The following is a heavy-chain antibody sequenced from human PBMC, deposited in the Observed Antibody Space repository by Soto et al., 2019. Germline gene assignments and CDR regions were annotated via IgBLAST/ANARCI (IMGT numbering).Heavy chain of an antibody. CDR1: FTNAW. CDR2: IKSITDGGTT. V-gene: IGHV3-15*01. D-gene: IGHD5-18*01. CDR3: STGRSTYGLDS. Sequence: FTNAWMSWVRQAPGKGLEWVGRIKSITDGGTTDYAAPVKGRFAISRDDSNNTLYLQMNSLKTEDTAVYYCSTGRSTYGLDSWGQGTLVTVSS. J-gene: IGHJ4*02.